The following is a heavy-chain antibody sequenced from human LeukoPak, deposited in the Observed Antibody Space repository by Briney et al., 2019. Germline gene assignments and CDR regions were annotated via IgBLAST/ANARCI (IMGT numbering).Heavy chain of an antibody. J-gene: IGHJ5*02. V-gene: IGHV1-18*01. CDR3: AREVEGSGWYVLRFDP. CDR1: GYTFTSYG. Sequence: ASVKVSCKASGYTFTSYGISWVRQAPGQGLEWMGWISAYNGNTNYAQKLQGRVTMTTDTSASTAYMELRSLRSDDTAVYYCAREVEGSGWYVLRFDPWGQGTLVTVSS. D-gene: IGHD6-13*01. CDR2: ISAYNGNT.